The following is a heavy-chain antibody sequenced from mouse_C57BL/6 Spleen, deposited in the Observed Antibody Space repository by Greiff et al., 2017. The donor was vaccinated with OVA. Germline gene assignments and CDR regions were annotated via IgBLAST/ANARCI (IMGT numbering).Heavy chain of an antibody. CDR3: ARDPGPYYFDY. Sequence: DVKLVESGGGLVKPGGSLKLSCAASGFTFSSYAMSWVRQTPEKRLEWVATISDGGSYTYYPDNVKGRFTISRDNAKNNLYLQMSHLKSEDTAMYYCARDPGPYYFDYWGQGTTLTVSS. CDR2: ISDGGSYT. V-gene: IGHV5-4*01. J-gene: IGHJ2*01. D-gene: IGHD4-1*01. CDR1: GFTFSSYA.